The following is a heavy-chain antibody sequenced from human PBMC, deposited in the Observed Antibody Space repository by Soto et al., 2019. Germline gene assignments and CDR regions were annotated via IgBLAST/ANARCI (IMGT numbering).Heavy chain of an antibody. J-gene: IGHJ4*02. CDR2: IYSGGST. Sequence: EVQLVESGGGLIQPGGSLRLSCAASGFTDSSNYMSWVRQAPGKGLEWVSVIYSGGSTYYADSVKGRFTISRDNSKNTLYLQMNSLRAEDTAVYYCARHITMDPLLVYWGQGTLVTVSS. D-gene: IGHD3-10*01. V-gene: IGHV3-53*01. CDR3: ARHITMDPLLVY. CDR1: GFTDSSNY.